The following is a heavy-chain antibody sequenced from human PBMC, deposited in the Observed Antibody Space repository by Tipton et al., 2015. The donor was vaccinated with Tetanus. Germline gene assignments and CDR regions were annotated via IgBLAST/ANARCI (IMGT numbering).Heavy chain of an antibody. J-gene: IGHJ3*01. Sequence: SLRLSCAASGFNVNNTYISWVRQAPGKGLEWVAIIYSDGSTFSADSVKGRLTVSRDKSKNTVCPELKRLRVGDTALYYCARIRFNAALWSGDGWAGAFEFLGQGTMVTVSS. CDR1: GFNVNNTY. D-gene: IGHD3-3*01. CDR2: IYSDGST. CDR3: ARIRFNAALWSGDGWAGAFEF. V-gene: IGHV3-53*01.